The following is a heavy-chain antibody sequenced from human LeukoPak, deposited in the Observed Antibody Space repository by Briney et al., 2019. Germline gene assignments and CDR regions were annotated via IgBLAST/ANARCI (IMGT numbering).Heavy chain of an antibody. CDR1: GFTFSSYG. V-gene: IGHV3-9*01. J-gene: IGHJ5*01. Sequence: HPGGSLRLSCAASGFTFSSYGMHWVRQVPGKGLEWVSGISWNSVNIGYADSVKGRFTISRDNAKNSLYLQMNSLRAEDTAFYHCVKDAEGGVWGSTWFDYWGQGTLVTVSS. CDR2: ISWNSVNI. D-gene: IGHD3-16*01. CDR3: VKDAEGGVWGSTWFDY.